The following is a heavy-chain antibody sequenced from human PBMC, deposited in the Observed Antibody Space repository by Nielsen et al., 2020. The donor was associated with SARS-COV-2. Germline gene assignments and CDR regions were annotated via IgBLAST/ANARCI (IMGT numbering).Heavy chain of an antibody. D-gene: IGHD7-27*01. CDR1: GGSISSSSYY. V-gene: IGHV4-30-4*08. CDR2: IYYSGST. J-gene: IGHJ5*01. CDR3: ARVKTSLGWFDS. Sequence: SETLSLTCTVSGGSISSSSYYWGWIRQPPGKGLEWIGYIYYSGSTHYNPSLKSRVIISVDTSNNQFSLKLNSVTAADTAVYYCARVKTSLGWFDSWGQGTLVTVSS.